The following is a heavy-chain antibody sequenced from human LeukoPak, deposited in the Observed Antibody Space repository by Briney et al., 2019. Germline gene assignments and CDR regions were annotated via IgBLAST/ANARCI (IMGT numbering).Heavy chain of an antibody. CDR2: IYTSGST. V-gene: IGHV4-4*07. J-gene: IGHJ6*02. CDR1: GGSISSYY. Sequence: SETLSLTCTVSGGSISSYYWSWIRQPAGKGLEWIGRIYTSGSTNYNPSLKSRVTMSVDTSKNQFSLKLSSVTAADTAVYYCARDLGSGTAWSHYGMDVWGQGTTVTVSS. CDR3: ARDLGSGTAWSHYGMDV. D-gene: IGHD1-7*01.